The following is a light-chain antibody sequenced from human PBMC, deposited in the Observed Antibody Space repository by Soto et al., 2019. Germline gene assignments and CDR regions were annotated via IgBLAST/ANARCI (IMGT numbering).Light chain of an antibody. V-gene: IGKV1-33*01. CDR2: DAS. CDR1: QDISYY. J-gene: IGKJ4*01. Sequence: DIQMTQSPSSLSASVGDRVTITCKASQDISYYLNWYQQKAGKAPKLLIFDASNLDTGVPSRFSGSGSGPDFTFTVSSLQAEDIGTYYCQQHDSLPLTFGGGTKVEIK. CDR3: QQHDSLPLT.